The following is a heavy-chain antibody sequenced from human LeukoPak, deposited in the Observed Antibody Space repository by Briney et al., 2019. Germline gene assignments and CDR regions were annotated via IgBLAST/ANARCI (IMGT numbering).Heavy chain of an antibody. CDR2: INAGNGNT. D-gene: IGHD1-1*01. J-gene: IGHJ3*02. CDR3: ARGANWNDAFDI. V-gene: IGHV1-3*01. CDR1: GYTFTSYA. Sequence: ASVKVSCKASGYTFTSYAMHWVRQAPGQRLEWMGWINAGNGNTKYSQKFQGRVTITADESTSTAYMELSSLRPEDTAVYYCARGANWNDAFDIWGQGTMVTVSS.